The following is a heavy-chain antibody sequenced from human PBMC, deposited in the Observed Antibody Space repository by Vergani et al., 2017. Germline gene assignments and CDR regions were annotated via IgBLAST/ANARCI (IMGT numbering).Heavy chain of an antibody. CDR3: ARVRGIAVAGGPFDY. J-gene: IGHJ4*02. V-gene: IGHV3-21*01. D-gene: IGHD6-19*01. Sequence: EVQLVESGGGLVKPGGSLRLSCAASGFTFSSYSMNWVRQAPGKGLEWVSSISSSSSYIYYADSVKGRFTISRDKAKNSLYLQMNSLRVEDTAVYYCARVRGIAVAGGPFDYWGQGTLVTVSS. CDR2: ISSSSSYI. CDR1: GFTFSSYS.